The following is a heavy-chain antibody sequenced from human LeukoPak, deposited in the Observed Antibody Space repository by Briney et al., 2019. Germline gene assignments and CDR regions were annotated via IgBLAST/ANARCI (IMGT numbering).Heavy chain of an antibody. D-gene: IGHD3-10*01. J-gene: IGHJ6*03. CDR1: GFTFSSYG. Sequence: PGGTLRLSCAASGFTFSSYGMSWVRQAPGKGLEWVSAISGSGGSTYYADSVKGRFTISRDNAKNSLYLQMNSLRAEDTAVYYCARVEERMYGSGSSLSMDVWGKGTTVTVSS. CDR2: ISGSGGST. CDR3: ARVEERMYGSGSSLSMDV. V-gene: IGHV3-23*01.